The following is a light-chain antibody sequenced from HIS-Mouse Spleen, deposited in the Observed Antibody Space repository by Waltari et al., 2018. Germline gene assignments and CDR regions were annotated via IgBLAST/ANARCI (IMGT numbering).Light chain of an antibody. CDR1: QRVSSN. J-gene: IGKJ1*01. Sequence: EIVMTQSPATLSVSPGERATLPCRASQRVSSNLAWYQQKPGQVPRLLIYGASTRATGIPGRFSGSGSGTEFTLTISSLQSEDFAVYYCQQYNNWPRTFGQGTKVEIK. V-gene: IGKV3-15*01. CDR2: GAS. CDR3: QQYNNWPRT.